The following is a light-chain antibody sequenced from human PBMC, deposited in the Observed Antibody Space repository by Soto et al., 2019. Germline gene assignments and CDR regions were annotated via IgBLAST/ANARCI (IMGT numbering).Light chain of an antibody. CDR1: SSDVGGYNY. Sequence: QSALTQPASVSGSPGQSITISCTRTSSDVGGYNYVSWYQQNPGKAPKLMIYDVNNRPSGVSYRFSGSKSGNTASLTISGLQADDEADYYCSSYTSSSTRVFGTGTKLTVL. J-gene: IGLJ1*01. V-gene: IGLV2-14*01. CDR2: DVN. CDR3: SSYTSSSTRV.